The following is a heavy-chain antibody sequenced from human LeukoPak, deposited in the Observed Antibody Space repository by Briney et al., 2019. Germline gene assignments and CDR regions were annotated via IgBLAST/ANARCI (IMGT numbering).Heavy chain of an antibody. D-gene: IGHD1-26*01. CDR3: ARDSVGYEVLSAFDI. CDR2: IYYSGST. J-gene: IGHJ3*02. V-gene: IGHV4-31*03. CDR1: GGFISRGGFY. Sequence: SETLSLTCTVSGGFISRGGFYWNWIRQHPGKGLEWIGYIYYSGSTFYNPSLRSRVNISVDTSKNQFSLTLGSVTAADTAVYYCARDSVGYEVLSAFDIWGQGTMVTVSS.